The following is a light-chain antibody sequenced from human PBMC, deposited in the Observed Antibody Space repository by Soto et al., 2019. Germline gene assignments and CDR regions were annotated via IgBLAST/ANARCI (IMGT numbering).Light chain of an antibody. CDR2: KAS. J-gene: IGKJ2*01. CDR1: QSISTY. CDR3: QQYNSYSPYT. Sequence: DIQMTQSPSTLSASVGDRVTITCRASQSISTYLAWYQQKRGNAPKLLIYKASNLQSGVPSRFSGSGSGTEFTLTISSLQPDDFATYYCQQYNSYSPYTFGQGTNLEIK. V-gene: IGKV1-5*03.